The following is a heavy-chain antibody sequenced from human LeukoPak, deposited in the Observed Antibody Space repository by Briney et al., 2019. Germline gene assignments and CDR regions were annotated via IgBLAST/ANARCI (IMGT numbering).Heavy chain of an antibody. Sequence: ASVNVSCMPSGYTFTGYYMQWVRPAAPQGREWMGWIKPNSSGTNDTQNFQARVNRTRDTSISTAYMELSRVTSDDTAVYYGVRVPTYGNSEGNWFDPWGQGTLVTVSS. J-gene: IGHJ5*02. CDR1: GYTFTGYY. D-gene: IGHD4-23*01. V-gene: IGHV1-2*02. CDR3: VRVPTYGNSEGNWFDP. CDR2: IKPNSSGT.